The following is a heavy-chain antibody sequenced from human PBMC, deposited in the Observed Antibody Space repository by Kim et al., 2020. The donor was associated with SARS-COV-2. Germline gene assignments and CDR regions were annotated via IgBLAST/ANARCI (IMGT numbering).Heavy chain of an antibody. D-gene: IGHD3-3*01. CDR1: GFTFMSYG. J-gene: IGHJ4*02. CDR3: AKDFASDY. CDR2: ISGSGGRT. V-gene: IGHV3-23*01. Sequence: GGSLRHSCVASGFTFMSYGMSWVRQAPGKGLEWVSGISGSGGRTNYADSVKGRFTISRDNSKSTLYLQMNSLRAEDTALYYCAKDFASDYWGQGTLVTVS.